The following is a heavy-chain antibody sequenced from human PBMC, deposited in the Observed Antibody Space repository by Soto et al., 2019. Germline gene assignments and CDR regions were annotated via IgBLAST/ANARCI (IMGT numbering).Heavy chain of an antibody. CDR3: ARGGRWFGELSDYYYGTDV. D-gene: IGHD3-10*01. V-gene: IGHV3-74*01. J-gene: IGHJ6*02. CDR2: INSDGSST. Sequence: EVQLVESVGGLVQPGGSLRLSCAASGFTFSSYWMHWVRQAPGKGLVWVSRINSDGSSTSYADSVKGRFTISRDNAKNTLYLQMNSLRAEDTAVYYCARGGRWFGELSDYYYGTDVWGQGTTVTVSS. CDR1: GFTFSSYW.